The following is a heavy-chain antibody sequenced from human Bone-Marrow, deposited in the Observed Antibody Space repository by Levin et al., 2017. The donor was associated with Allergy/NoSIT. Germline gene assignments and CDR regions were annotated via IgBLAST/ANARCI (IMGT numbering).Heavy chain of an antibody. V-gene: IGHV3-30*03. J-gene: IGHJ6*02. CDR1: GFTFSSYG. CDR2: ISYDGSNK. Sequence: GESLKISCAASGFTFSSYGMHWVRQAPGKGLEWVAVISYDGSNKYYADSVKGRFTISRDNSKNTLYLQMNSLRAEDTAVYYCATAPYSSSWYDDGMDVWGQGTTVTVSS. CDR3: ATAPYSSSWYDDGMDV. D-gene: IGHD6-13*01.